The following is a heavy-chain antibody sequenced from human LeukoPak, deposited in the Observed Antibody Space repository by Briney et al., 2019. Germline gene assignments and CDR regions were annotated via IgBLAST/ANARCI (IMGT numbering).Heavy chain of an antibody. CDR2: ISGSGGST. Sequence: GGSLRLSCAASGFTFGSYAMSWVRQAPGKGLEWVSAISGSGGSTYYADSVKGRFTISRDNSKNTLYLQMNSLRAEDTAVYYCAKLGAPDGYYDFWSGHYPRMDVWGQGTTVTVSS. V-gene: IGHV3-23*01. J-gene: IGHJ6*02. CDR1: GFTFGSYA. CDR3: AKLGAPDGYYDFWSGHYPRMDV. D-gene: IGHD3-3*01.